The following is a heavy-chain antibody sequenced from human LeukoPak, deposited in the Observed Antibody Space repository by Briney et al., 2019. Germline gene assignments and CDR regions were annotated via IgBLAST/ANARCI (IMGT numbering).Heavy chain of an antibody. J-gene: IGHJ4*02. CDR3: ARDRTERLRYFDWSKRGYFDY. Sequence: GASVKVSCKASVATFSSYAISWVRQAPGQALEWMGGIIPIFGTANYAQKFQGRVTITADESTSTAYMELSSLRSEDTAVYYCARDRTERLRYFDWSKRGYFDYWGQGTLVTVSS. D-gene: IGHD3-9*01. CDR1: VATFSSYA. V-gene: IGHV1-69*13. CDR2: IIPIFGTA.